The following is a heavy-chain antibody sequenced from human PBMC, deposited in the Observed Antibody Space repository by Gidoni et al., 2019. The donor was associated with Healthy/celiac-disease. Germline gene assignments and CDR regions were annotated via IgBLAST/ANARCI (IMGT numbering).Heavy chain of an antibody. Sequence: QVQLQESGPGLVKPSQTLSLTCTVSGGSISSGGYYWSWIRQHPGKGLEWIGYIYYSGSTYYNPSLKSLVTISVDTSKNQFSLKLSSVTAADTAVYYCAREYCSGGSCYFDYWGQGTLVTVSS. CDR1: GGSISSGGYY. V-gene: IGHV4-31*01. J-gene: IGHJ4*02. D-gene: IGHD2-15*01. CDR3: AREYCSGGSCYFDY. CDR2: IYYSGST.